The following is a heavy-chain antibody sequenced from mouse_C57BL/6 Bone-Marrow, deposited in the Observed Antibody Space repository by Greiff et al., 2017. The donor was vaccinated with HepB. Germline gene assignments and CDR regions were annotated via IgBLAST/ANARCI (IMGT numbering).Heavy chain of an antibody. J-gene: IGHJ2*01. D-gene: IGHD2-3*01. CDR2: IRSKSNNYAT. Sequence: EVKLVESGGGLVQPKGSLKLSCAASGFSFNTYAMHWVRQAPGKGLEWVARIRSKSNNYATYYADSVKDRFTISRDDSESMLYLQMNNLKTEDTAMYYCVRHGAYDGYSFDYWGQGTTLTVSS. CDR1: GFSFNTYA. CDR3: VRHGAYDGYSFDY. V-gene: IGHV10-1*01.